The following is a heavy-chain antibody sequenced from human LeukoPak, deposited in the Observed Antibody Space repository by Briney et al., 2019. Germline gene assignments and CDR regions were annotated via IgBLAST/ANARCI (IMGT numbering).Heavy chain of an antibody. V-gene: IGHV1-2*04. J-gene: IGHJ4*02. Sequence: ASVKVSCKASGYTFTGYYMHWVRQAPGQGLEWMGWINPNSGGTNYARKFQGWVTMTRDTSISTAYMELSRLRSDDTAVYYCARGDSGSYYVVDYWGQGTLVTVSS. CDR3: ARGDSGSYYVVDY. CDR1: GYTFTGYY. D-gene: IGHD1-26*01. CDR2: INPNSGGT.